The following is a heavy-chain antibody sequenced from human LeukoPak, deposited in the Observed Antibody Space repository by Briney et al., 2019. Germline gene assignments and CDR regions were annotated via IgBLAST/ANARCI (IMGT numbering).Heavy chain of an antibody. Sequence: SETLSLTCAVSGGSISSSNWWSWVRQPPGKGLEWIGEIYHSGSTNYNPSLKCRVTISVDTSKNQFSLKLSSVTAADTAVYYCARDGGEMDDAFDIWGQGTMVTVSS. CDR3: ARDGGEMDDAFDI. J-gene: IGHJ3*02. CDR1: GGSISSSNW. CDR2: IYHSGST. D-gene: IGHD5-24*01. V-gene: IGHV4-4*02.